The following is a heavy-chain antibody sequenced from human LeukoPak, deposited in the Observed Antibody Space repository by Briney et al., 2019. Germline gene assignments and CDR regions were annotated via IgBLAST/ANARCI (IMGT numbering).Heavy chain of an antibody. CDR3: ARRLDNDISGDPDTFDV. J-gene: IGHJ3*01. CDR1: GGSLSCHY. CDR2: GSYTGRT. D-gene: IGHD3-22*01. V-gene: IGHV4-59*11. Sequence: SETLSLTCTVSGGSLSCHYWSWIRQPPGKRLEWIGYGSYTGRTKYNPSLQSRVTISIDTSKSQFSLKLTSVTSADTAVYSCARRLDNDISGDPDTFDVWGQGTTVIVSS.